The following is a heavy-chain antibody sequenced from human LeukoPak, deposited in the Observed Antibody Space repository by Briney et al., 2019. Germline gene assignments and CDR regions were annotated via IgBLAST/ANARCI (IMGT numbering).Heavy chain of an antibody. D-gene: IGHD2-15*01. CDR3: ARGSGGSCATVRPFDY. Sequence: SETLSLTCAVYGGSFSGYYWSWIRQPPGKGLEWIGEINHSGSTNYNPSLKSRVTISVDTSKNQFSLKLSSVTAADTAVYYCARGSGGSCATVRPFDYWGQGTLVTVSS. J-gene: IGHJ4*02. CDR1: GGSFSGYY. CDR2: INHSGST. V-gene: IGHV4-34*01.